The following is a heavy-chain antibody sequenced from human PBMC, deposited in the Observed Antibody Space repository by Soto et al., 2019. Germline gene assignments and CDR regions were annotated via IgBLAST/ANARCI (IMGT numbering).Heavy chain of an antibody. CDR1: GFTFSSYA. CDR3: AKDAPRYSGFDFSQ. V-gene: IGHV3-64*04. Sequence: PGGSLRLSCSASGFTFSSYAMHWVRQAPGKGLEYVSAISNKYHADSVKGRFTISRDNSRNTLYLQMNSLRLDDTAVYYCAKDAPRYSGFDFSQWGQGTLVTV. CDR2: ISNK. J-gene: IGHJ4*02. D-gene: IGHD5-12*01.